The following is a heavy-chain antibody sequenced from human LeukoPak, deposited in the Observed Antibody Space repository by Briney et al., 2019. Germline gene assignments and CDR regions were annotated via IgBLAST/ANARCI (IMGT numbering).Heavy chain of an antibody. J-gene: IGHJ6*03. V-gene: IGHV4-59*02. CDR3: ARTNYYDSSGYRYYYYYYYMDV. CDR2: IYYSGST. D-gene: IGHD3-22*01. CDR1: GGSVSSHY. Sequence: SETLSLTCTVSGGSVSSHYWSWIRQPPGKGLEWIGYIYYSGSTNYNPSLKSRVTISVDMYKNQFSRKLSSVTAADTAVYYCARTNYYDSSGYRYYYYYYYMDVWGKGTTVTVSS.